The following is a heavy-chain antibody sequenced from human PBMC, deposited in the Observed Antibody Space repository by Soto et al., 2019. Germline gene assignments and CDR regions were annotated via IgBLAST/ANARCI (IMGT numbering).Heavy chain of an antibody. CDR3: ASAGASFGELLTCPMGRAHYSYYFGMDV. CDR2: INHSGST. CDR1: GGSFSGYC. J-gene: IGHJ6*02. V-gene: IGHV4-34*01. Sequence: PSETLSLSFAVYGGSFSGYCWNWIRQPPGKGLEWIGDINHSGSTNYNPSLKSRVTISVDTYKNQCSLKLSSVTAADTAVYYCASAGASFGELLTCPMGRAHYSYYFGMDVWGQGTSV. D-gene: IGHD3-10*01.